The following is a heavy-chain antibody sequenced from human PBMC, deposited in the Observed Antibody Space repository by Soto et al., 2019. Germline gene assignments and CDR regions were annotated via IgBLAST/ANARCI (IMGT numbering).Heavy chain of an antibody. V-gene: IGHV3-30*18. Sequence: LRLSCAASGFTFSSYGMHWVRQAPGKGLEWVAVISYDGSNKYYADSVKGRFTISRDNSKNTLYLQMNSLRAEDTAVYYCAKVGYSYGVYYYYGMDVWGQGTTVTVSS. CDR2: ISYDGSNK. D-gene: IGHD5-18*01. CDR1: GFTFSSYG. CDR3: AKVGYSYGVYYYYGMDV. J-gene: IGHJ6*02.